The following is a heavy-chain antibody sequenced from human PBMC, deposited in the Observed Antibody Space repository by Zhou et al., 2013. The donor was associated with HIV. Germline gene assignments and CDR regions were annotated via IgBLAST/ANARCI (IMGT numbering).Heavy chain of an antibody. CDR3: ARDQGPGRGKGLDY. CDR1: GYTFTTSD. CDR2: INPNNGGT. J-gene: IGHJ4*02. V-gene: IGHV1-2*02. D-gene: IGHD3-16*01. Sequence: QVQLVQSGAEVKKPGASVKVSCKASGYTFTTSDINWVRQAPGQGLEWMGWINPNNGGTSYAQKFQDRATITRDTSTGVVYLGLIGLRSADTAVYFCARDQGPGRGKGLDYWGRGSLVTVSS.